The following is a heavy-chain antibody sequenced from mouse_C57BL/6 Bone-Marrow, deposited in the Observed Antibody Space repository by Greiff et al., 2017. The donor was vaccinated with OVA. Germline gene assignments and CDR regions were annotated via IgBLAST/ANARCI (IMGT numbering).Heavy chain of an antibody. CDR1: GYTFTSYG. CDR3: TRRVPVFYWYFDV. CDR2: IYPRSGNT. V-gene: IGHV1-81*01. D-gene: IGHD2-14*01. Sequence: VQLQQSGAELARPGASVKLSCKASGYTFTSYGISWVKQRTGQGLEWIGEIYPRSGNTYYNEKFKGKATLTADKSSSTAYMELRSLTSEDSVVYFCTRRVPVFYWYFDVWGTGTTVTVSS. J-gene: IGHJ1*03.